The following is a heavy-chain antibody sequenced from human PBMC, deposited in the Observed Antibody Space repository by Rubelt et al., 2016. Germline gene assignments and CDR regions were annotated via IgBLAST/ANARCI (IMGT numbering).Heavy chain of an antibody. J-gene: IGHJ3*02. CDR2: INPGGGST. Sequence: QVQLVQSGAEVKKPGSSVKVSCKASEGTFSSYAISWFRQAPGQGLEWMGIINPGGGSTSYGKKFQGRGTMTRDTSTSTVYMELSSLRSEDTAVYYCARFGASAFDIWGQGTMVTVSS. CDR1: EGTFSSYA. D-gene: IGHD3-16*01. V-gene: IGHV1-46*01. CDR3: ARFGASAFDI.